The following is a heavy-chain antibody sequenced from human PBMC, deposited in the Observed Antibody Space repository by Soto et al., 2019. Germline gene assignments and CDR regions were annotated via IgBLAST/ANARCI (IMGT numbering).Heavy chain of an antibody. V-gene: IGHV3-30-3*01. CDR1: GFTFRSYA. CDR2: MSFDGGNK. J-gene: IGHJ4*02. Sequence: PGGSLRLSCAASGFTFRSYAMHWARQAPGKGLEWVAVMSFDGGNKYYADSVKGRFTISRDNSKNILYLPMNSLRIEDTAVYSCASDYDILTGYYSSPEIWGPGTLVTVSS. CDR3: ASDYDILTGYYSSPEI. D-gene: IGHD3-9*01.